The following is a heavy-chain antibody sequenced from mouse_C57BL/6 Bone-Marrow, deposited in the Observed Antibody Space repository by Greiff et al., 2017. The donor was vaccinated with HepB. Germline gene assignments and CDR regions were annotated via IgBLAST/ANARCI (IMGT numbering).Heavy chain of an antibody. CDR1: GYSITSGYY. D-gene: IGHD2-3*01. J-gene: IGHJ3*01. Sequence: EVKLLESGPGLVKPSQSLSLTCSVTGYSITSGYYWNWIRQFPGNNLAWMGYISYDGSNNYNPSLKNRISSTRDTAKNQFFLKLNSVTTEDTATYYCARDDGYYVLLAYWGQGTLVTVSA. V-gene: IGHV3-6*01. CDR2: ISYDGSN. CDR3: ARDDGYYVLLAY.